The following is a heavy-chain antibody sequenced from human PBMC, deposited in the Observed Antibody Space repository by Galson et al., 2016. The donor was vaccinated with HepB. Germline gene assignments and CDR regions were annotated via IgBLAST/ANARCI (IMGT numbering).Heavy chain of an antibody. CDR2: IDPSDSHP. J-gene: IGHJ5*01. CDR3: ATWTVENPAYCDS. V-gene: IGHV5-10-1*01. Sequence: QSGAEVKKAGESLKISCQTSRHNFASYWISWVRQMPGQGLEWMGRIDPSDSHPNYRPAFQGHVTISADKSISTAYLQWRSLKASDTAMDYCATWTVENPAYCDSWGQGPLVTVSS. CDR1: RHNFASYW. D-gene: IGHD3/OR15-3a*01.